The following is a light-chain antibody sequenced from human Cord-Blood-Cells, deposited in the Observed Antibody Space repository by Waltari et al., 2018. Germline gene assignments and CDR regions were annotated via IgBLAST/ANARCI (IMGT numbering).Light chain of an antibody. V-gene: IGKV2-40*01. CDR2: TLS. J-gene: IGKJ2*01. CDR3: MQRIEFPST. Sequence: DIVMTQTPLSLPVTPGEPASISCRSSQSLLDSDDGNTYLDWYLQKPGQSPQLLIYTLSNRASGVPDRFSGSGSGTDFTLKISRVEAEDVGVYYCMQRIEFPSTFGQGTKLEIK. CDR1: QSLLDSDDGNTY.